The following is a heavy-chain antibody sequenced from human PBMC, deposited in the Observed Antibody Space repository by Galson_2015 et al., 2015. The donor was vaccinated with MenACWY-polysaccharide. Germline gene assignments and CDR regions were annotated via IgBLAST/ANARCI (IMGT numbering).Heavy chain of an antibody. CDR3: ARGGRRGVWYEGDY. J-gene: IGHJ4*02. V-gene: IGHV1-8*01. D-gene: IGHD6-19*01. CDR2: MSPTSGNT. CDR1: GYTFTTIA. Sequence: SVKVSCKAAGYTFTTIAINWVRQAPGQGLEWMAWMSPTSGNTGSAQKFQGRVTMTWNTSISTAYMELSSLRSEDTAVYYCARGGRRGVWYEGDYWGQGTLVTVSS.